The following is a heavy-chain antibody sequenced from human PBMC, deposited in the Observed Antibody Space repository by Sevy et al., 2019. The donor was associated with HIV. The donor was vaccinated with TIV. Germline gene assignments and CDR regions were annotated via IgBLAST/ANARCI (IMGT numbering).Heavy chain of an antibody. CDR2: IRGSGFGT. V-gene: IGHV3-23*01. J-gene: IGHJ4*02. CDR1: GFTLSRPG. CDR3: AKDPDDTYDYGEHSDY. D-gene: IGHD4-17*01. Sequence: GGSLRLSCAASGFTLSRPGMIWVRQAPGKGLEWVSGIRGSGFGTNYADSVKGRFTISRDNAKNKLYRQMNSLRGEDTAVYYCAKDPDDTYDYGEHSDYWGQGTLVTVSS.